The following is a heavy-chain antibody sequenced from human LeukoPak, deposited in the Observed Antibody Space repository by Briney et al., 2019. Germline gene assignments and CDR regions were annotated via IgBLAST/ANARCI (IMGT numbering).Heavy chain of an antibody. Sequence: VASVKVSCKASGYTFTSYYMHWVRQAPGQGLEWMGWINPGSGGTNCAQRFHGRVTMTRDTSISTVYMELSRLRSDDTAVYYCAKMAVAGTKLGAFDIWGQGTMVTVSS. CDR1: GYTFTSYY. J-gene: IGHJ3*02. CDR2: INPGSGGT. D-gene: IGHD6-19*01. CDR3: AKMAVAGTKLGAFDI. V-gene: IGHV1-2*02.